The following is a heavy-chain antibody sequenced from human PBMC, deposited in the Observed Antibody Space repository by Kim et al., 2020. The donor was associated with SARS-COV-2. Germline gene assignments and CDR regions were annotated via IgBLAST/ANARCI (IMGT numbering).Heavy chain of an antibody. CDR1: GFTVSDHY. D-gene: IGHD2-21*02. V-gene: IGHV3-53*01. CDR3: RRGHWGDSPS. J-gene: IGHJ4*02. CDR2: IHTDGTT. Sequence: GGSLRLSCAAAGFTVSDHYLSWVRQAPGKGLEWISMIHTDGTTYYADSVMGRFTISRDTSKNILYLQMNNLRAEDTAVYYCRRGHWGDSPSWGQGTRITISS.